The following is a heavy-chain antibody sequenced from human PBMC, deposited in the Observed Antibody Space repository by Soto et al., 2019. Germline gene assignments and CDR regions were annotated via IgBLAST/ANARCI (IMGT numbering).Heavy chain of an antibody. CDR3: ARDSWSQY. Sequence: WGSLRHSCAASGFSVSSNYMTWVRQAPGKGLEWVSIIHNGGETYYADSVKGRFTVSRDNSKNTVFLQMDSLRVEDTAVYYCARDSWSQYWGQGTLVTVSS. CDR2: IHNGGET. V-gene: IGHV3-66*01. CDR1: GFSVSSNY. J-gene: IGHJ1*01. D-gene: IGHD2-15*01.